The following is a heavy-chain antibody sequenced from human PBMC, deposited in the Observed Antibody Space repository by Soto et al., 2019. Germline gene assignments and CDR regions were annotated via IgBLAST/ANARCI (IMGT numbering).Heavy chain of an antibody. CDR1: GDSISSYY. J-gene: IGHJ5*02. V-gene: IGHV4-59*08. Sequence: PSETLSLTCTVSGDSISSYYWSWIRQPPGKGLEWIGYIHYSGSTNYNPSLKSRVTISVDTSKNQFSLKLSSVTAADTAVYYCARQGWGYCSSTSCPYNWFDPWGQGTLVTVSS. D-gene: IGHD2-2*01. CDR2: IHYSGST. CDR3: ARQGWGYCSSTSCPYNWFDP.